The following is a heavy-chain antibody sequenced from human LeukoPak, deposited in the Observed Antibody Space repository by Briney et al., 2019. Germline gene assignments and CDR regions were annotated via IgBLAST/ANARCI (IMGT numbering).Heavy chain of an antibody. J-gene: IGHJ4*02. CDR3: AREPPGY. Sequence: SETLSLTCTVSGGSVTSGNYYWNWIRQPAGKGLEWIGRIYTNGGASYNPSLKSRVTISIDASKNQFSLKLSSVTAADTAVYYCAREPPGYWGQGILVTISS. CDR2: IYTNGGA. CDR1: GGSVTSGNYY. V-gene: IGHV4-61*02.